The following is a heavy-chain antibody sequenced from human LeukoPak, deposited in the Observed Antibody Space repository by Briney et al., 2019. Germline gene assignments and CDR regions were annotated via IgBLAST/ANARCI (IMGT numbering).Heavy chain of an antibody. CDR3: ARDWAKYDSSGNY. Sequence: PGRSLRLSCAASGFTFSSYAMHWVRQAPGKGLEWVAVISYDGSNKYYADSVKGRFTISRDNSKNTLYLQMNSLRAEDTAVYYCARDWAKYDSSGNYWDQGTLVTVSS. V-gene: IGHV3-30*04. CDR2: ISYDGSNK. D-gene: IGHD3-22*01. J-gene: IGHJ4*02. CDR1: GFTFSSYA.